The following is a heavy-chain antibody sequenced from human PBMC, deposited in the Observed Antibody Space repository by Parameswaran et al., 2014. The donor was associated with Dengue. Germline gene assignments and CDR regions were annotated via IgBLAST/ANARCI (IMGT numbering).Heavy chain of an antibody. J-gene: IGHJ4*02. CDR3: MTTSTVTTLLDY. Sequence: WVRQAPGQGLEWMGGIMPVFGIANYAQKFQGRVTITADESTTTAYMELSSLRSDDTAVYYCMTTSTVTTLLDYWGQEPGHRL. D-gene: IGHD4-11*01. V-gene: IGHV1-69*01. CDR2: IMPVFGIA.